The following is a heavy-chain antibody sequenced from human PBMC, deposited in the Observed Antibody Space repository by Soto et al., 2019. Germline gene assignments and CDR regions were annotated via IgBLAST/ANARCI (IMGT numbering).Heavy chain of an antibody. V-gene: IGHV1-69*13. Sequence: SVKVSCKASGGTFSSYAISWVRQAPGQGLEWMGGIIPIFGTANYAQKFQGRVTITADESTSTAYMELSSLRSEDTAVYYCARDRPYRSSSGGDWLDPWGQGTLVTVSS. J-gene: IGHJ5*02. CDR2: IIPIFGTA. CDR3: ARDRPYRSSSGGDWLDP. CDR1: GGTFSSYA. D-gene: IGHD6-6*01.